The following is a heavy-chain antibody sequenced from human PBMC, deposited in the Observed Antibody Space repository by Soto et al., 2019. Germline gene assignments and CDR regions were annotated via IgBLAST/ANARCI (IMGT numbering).Heavy chain of an antibody. V-gene: IGHV3-33*01. Sequence: EGSLRLSCAASGFTFSTFGMHWVRQVPGKGLEWVTLIWFDGSHKYYADSVKGRFTVSRDNSKNTLYLQMNSLRAGDTAVYYCARAHEIVTGFTMMDYWGQGTLVTVSS. CDR2: IWFDGSHK. CDR3: ARAHEIVTGFTMMDY. D-gene: IGHD3-9*01. CDR1: GFTFSTFG. J-gene: IGHJ4*02.